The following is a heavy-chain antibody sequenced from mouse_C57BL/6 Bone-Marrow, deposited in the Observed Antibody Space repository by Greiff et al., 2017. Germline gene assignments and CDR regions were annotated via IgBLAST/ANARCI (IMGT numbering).Heavy chain of an antibody. CDR1: GYAFSSSW. V-gene: IGHV1-82*01. D-gene: IGHD1-1*01. J-gene: IGHJ4*01. CDR2: IYPGDGDT. CDR3: ARDYYGSSYAMDY. Sequence: VQLQQSGPELVKPGASVKISCKASGYAFSSSWMNWVKQRPGKGLEWIGRIYPGDGDTNYNGKFKGQATLTADKSSSTAYMQLSSLTSEDSAVYFCARDYYGSSYAMDYWGQGTSVTVSS.